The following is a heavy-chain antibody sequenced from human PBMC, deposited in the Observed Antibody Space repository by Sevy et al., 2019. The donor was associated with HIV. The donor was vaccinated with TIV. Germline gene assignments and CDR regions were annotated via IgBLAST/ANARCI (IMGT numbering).Heavy chain of an antibody. CDR1: GFSLSDYA. V-gene: IGHV3-30-3*01. CDR2: ISFDGGNK. CDR3: ARGGGYCGGDCYSIDY. Sequence: GGSLRLSCAASGFSLSDYAIHWARQGPVKGLEWLTVISFDGGNKYYADSVKGRFTISRENSKNTVSLQMNSLRPDDTAVYYCARGGGYCGGDCYSIDYWGQGALVTVSS. D-gene: IGHD2-21*02. J-gene: IGHJ4*02.